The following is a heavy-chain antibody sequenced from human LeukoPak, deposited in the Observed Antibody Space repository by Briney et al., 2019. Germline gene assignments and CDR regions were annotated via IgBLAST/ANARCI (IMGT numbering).Heavy chain of an antibody. CDR3: ARVVYFPPYYYDSSGYYQGGFDY. J-gene: IGHJ4*02. CDR2: ISAYNGNT. D-gene: IGHD3-22*01. V-gene: IGHV1-18*01. CDR1: GYTFTSYG. Sequence: ASVKVSCKASGYTFTSYGISWVRQAPGQGLEWMGWISAYNGNTNYAQKLQGRVTMTTDTSTSTAYMELRSLRSEDTAVYYCARVVYFPPYYYDSSGYYQGGFDYWGQGTLVTVSS.